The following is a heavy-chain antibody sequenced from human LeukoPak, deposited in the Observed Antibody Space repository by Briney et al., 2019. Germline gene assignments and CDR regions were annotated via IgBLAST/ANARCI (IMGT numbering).Heavy chain of an antibody. V-gene: IGHV3-11*01. J-gene: IGHJ6*02. D-gene: IGHD6-13*01. CDR1: KFTFSDYY. CDR3: AKDIGFEVRQQLVKTYYYGMDV. Sequence: GGSLRLSCVASKFTFSDYYMSWIRQAPGKGLEWLSYISTSGNTFYYADSVKGRFTISRDNAKNSLYLQMNSLRAEDTALYYCAKDIGFEVRQQLVKTYYYGMDVWGQGTTVTVSS. CDR2: ISTSGNTF.